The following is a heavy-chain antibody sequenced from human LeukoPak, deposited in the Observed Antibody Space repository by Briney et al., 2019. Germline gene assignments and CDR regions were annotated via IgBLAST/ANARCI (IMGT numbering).Heavy chain of an antibody. CDR3: ATDPGIAVAGDY. J-gene: IGHJ4*02. CDR1: GYTLTELS. V-gene: IGHV1-24*01. D-gene: IGHD6-19*01. CDR2: FDPEDGET. Sequence: ASVKVSCKVSGYTLTELSMHWVRQAPGKGLEWMGGFDPEDGETIYAQKFQGRVTMTEDTSTDTAYVELSSLRSEDTAVYYCATDPGIAVAGDYWGQGTLVTVSS.